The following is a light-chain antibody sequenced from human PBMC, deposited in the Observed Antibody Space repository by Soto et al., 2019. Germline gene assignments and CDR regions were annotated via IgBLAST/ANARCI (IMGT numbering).Light chain of an antibody. CDR1: SSDVGGYNY. J-gene: IGLJ2*01. CDR2: EVT. Sequence: QSVLTQPPSASGSLGQSVTISCTGTSSDVGGYNYVSWHQQHPGKAPKVMIYEVTKRPPGVPDRFSGSKSGNTASLTVSGLQAEDEADYYCSSFAGGGNPVLLGGATKLPV. V-gene: IGLV2-8*01. CDR3: SSFAGGGNPVL.